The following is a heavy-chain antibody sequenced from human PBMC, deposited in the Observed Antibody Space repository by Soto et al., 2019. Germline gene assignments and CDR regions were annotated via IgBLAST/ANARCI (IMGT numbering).Heavy chain of an antibody. CDR3: ARDRRQLASAYYYYYGMDV. CDR2: IIPIFGTA. D-gene: IGHD6-6*01. V-gene: IGHV1-69*13. J-gene: IGHJ6*02. CDR1: GGTFSSYA. Sequence: SVKVSCKASGGTFSSYAISWVRQAPGQGLEWMGGIIPIFGTANYAQKFQGRVTITADESTSTAYMELSSLRSEDTAVYYCARDRRQLASAYYYYYGMDVWGQGTTVTVSS.